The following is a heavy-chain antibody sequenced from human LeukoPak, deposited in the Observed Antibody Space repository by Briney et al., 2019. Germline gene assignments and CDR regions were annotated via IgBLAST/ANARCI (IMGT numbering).Heavy chain of an antibody. CDR2: IYYSGST. CDR1: GGSISSSSYY. V-gene: IGHV4-39*01. D-gene: IGHD1-26*01. J-gene: IGHJ4*02. Sequence: ASETLSLTCTVSGGSISSSSYYWGWIRQPPGKGLEWIGSIYYSGSTYYNPSLKSRVTISVDTSKNQFSLKLSSVTAADTAVYYCARPSFRGAGSYLGQGTLVTVSP. CDR3: ARPSFRGAGSY.